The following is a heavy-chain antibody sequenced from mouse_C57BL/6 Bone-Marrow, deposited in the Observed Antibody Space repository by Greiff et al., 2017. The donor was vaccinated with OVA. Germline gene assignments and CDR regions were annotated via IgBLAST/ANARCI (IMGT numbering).Heavy chain of an antibody. CDR2: IFPGSGST. V-gene: IGHV1-75*01. CDR1: GYTFTDYY. CDR3: AKDGYGSWFAY. Sequence: QVQLKESGPELVKPGASVKISCKASGYTFTDYYINWVKQRPGQGLEWIGWIFPGSGSTYYNEKFKGKATLTVDKSSSTAYMLLSSLTSEDSAVYFCAKDGYGSWFAYWGQGTLVTVSA. D-gene: IGHD2-2*01. J-gene: IGHJ3*01.